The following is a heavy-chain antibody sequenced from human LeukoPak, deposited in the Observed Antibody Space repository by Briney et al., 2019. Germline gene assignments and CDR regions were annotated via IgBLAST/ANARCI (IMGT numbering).Heavy chain of an antibody. CDR3: ARDTSNYGDYGFDL. V-gene: IGHV4-59*01. CDR2: IYYSGST. J-gene: IGHJ2*01. Sequence: SETLSLTCNVSGDSIRGFYWAWIRQPPGKGLEWIGYIYYSGSTNYNPSLKSRVTISVDTSKNQFSLKLSSVTAADTAVYYCARDTSNYGDYGFDLWGRGTLVTVSS. CDR1: GDSIRGFY. D-gene: IGHD4-17*01.